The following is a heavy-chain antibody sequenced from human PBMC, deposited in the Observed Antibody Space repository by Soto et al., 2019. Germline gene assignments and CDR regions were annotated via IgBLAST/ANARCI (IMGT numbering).Heavy chain of an antibody. CDR3: ARNGAYSMDS. J-gene: IGHJ4*02. CDR2: IVHTGST. V-gene: IGHV4-4*02. CDR1: GGSVSSGNW. D-gene: IGHD5-18*01. Sequence: QVQLQESGPGLVEPSETLSLNCAVSGGSVSSGNWWSWVRQPPGKGLEWIGEIVHTGSTTYNPSRMSRVTISVDKSRNQFSLKLSSVTATDTAIYYCARNGAYSMDSWGQGTLVAVSS.